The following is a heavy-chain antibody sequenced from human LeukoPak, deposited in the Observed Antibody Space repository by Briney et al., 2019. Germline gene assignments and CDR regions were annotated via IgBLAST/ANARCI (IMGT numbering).Heavy chain of an antibody. D-gene: IGHD2-15*01. CDR1: GFTFISYA. V-gene: IGHV3-23*01. CDR3: AKSPAVITGWFDP. CDR2: ISGSGGST. Sequence: PGGSLWLSCAASGFTFISYAMSWVRQAPGKGLEWVSAISGSGGSTYYADSVKGRFTISRDNSKNTLYLQMNSLRAEDTAVYYCAKSPAVITGWFDPWGQGTLVTVSS. J-gene: IGHJ5*02.